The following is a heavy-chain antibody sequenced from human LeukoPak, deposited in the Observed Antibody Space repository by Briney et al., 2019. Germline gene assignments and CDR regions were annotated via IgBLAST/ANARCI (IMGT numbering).Heavy chain of an antibody. D-gene: IGHD6-13*01. CDR1: GFTFSDYY. V-gene: IGHV3-11*01. J-gene: IGHJ3*02. CDR3: ARDQIAAEYAFDI. Sequence: GGSLRLSCAASGFTFSDYYMSWIRQAPGKGLEWVSYISSSGSTIYYADSVKGRFTISRDNAKSSLYLQMNSLRAEDTAVYYCARDQIAAEYAFDIWGQGTMVTVSS. CDR2: ISSSGSTI.